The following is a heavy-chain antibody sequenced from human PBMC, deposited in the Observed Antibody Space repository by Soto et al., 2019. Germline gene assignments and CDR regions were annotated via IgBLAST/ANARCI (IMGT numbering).Heavy chain of an antibody. CDR2: IWYDGSNK. J-gene: IGHJ4*02. D-gene: IGHD3-3*01. V-gene: IGHV3-33*01. Sequence: PGGSLRLSCAASGFTFSSYGMHWVRQAPGKGLEWVAVIWYDGSNKYYADYVKGRFTISRDNSKNTLYLQMNSLRAEDTALYYCARDLISEIFGVVEALDYWGQGTLVTVSS. CDR3: ARDLISEIFGVVEALDY. CDR1: GFTFSSYG.